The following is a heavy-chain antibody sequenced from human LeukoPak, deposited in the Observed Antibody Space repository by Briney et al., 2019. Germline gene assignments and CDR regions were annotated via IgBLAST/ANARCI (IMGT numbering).Heavy chain of an antibody. CDR2: IYYSGST. CDR3: ARPSREGSGWYDFDY. J-gene: IGHJ4*02. CDR1: GGSISSGSYY. Sequence: SETLSLTCTVSGGSISSGSYYRGWIRQPPGKGLEWIGSIYYSGSTYQNPSLKSRVTISVDTSKNQFSLKLSSVTAADTAVYYCARPSREGSGWYDFDYWGQGTLVTVSS. V-gene: IGHV4-39*01. D-gene: IGHD6-19*01.